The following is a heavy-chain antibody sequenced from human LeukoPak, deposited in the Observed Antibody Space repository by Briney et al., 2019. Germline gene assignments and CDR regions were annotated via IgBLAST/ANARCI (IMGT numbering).Heavy chain of an antibody. CDR1: GYSFTSYW. V-gene: IGHV5-51*01. J-gene: IGHJ3*02. D-gene: IGHD1-14*01. CDR3: ARPRGAGISEKAFDI. Sequence: GESLKISCKGSGYSFTSYWIGWVRHMPRKGLEWMGIIYPGDSGTRYSPSFQGHVTLSVDKSITTAYLQWPSLTASDTAMYFCARPRGAGISEKAFDIWGQGTMVTVSS. CDR2: IYPGDSGT.